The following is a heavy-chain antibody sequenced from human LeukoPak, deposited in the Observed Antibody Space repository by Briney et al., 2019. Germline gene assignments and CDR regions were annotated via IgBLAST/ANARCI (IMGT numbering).Heavy chain of an antibody. V-gene: IGHV3-23*01. Sequence: GGSLRLSCAASGFSFSSFAMTWVRQAPGKGLEWVSSITGGHYPTYNTDSVKGRFTISRDNSKNTLYLQMNSLRADDTAVYYCTKDSNGDYVGAFDPWGQGTLVTVSS. CDR2: ITGGHYPT. CDR1: GFSFSSFA. J-gene: IGHJ5*02. CDR3: TKDSNGDYVGAFDP. D-gene: IGHD4-17*01.